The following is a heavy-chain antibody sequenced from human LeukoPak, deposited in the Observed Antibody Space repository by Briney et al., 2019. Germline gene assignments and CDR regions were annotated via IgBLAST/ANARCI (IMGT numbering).Heavy chain of an antibody. CDR3: ARSYYGNLIDY. D-gene: IGHD4-17*01. CDR1: GGSISSYY. V-gene: IGHV4-59*12. J-gene: IGHJ4*02. CDR2: IYYSGST. Sequence: PSETLSLTCTVSGGSISSYYWSWIRQPPGKGLEWIGYIYYSGSTNYNPSLKSRVTISVDTSKNQFSLKLSSVTAADTAVYYCARSYYGNLIDYWGQGTLVTVSS.